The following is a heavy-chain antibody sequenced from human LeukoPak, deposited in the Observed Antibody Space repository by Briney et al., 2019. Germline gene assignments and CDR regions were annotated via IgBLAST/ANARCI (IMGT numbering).Heavy chain of an antibody. CDR3: AREYDSGYYFDY. V-gene: IGHV3-53*01. CDR2: IYRGGET. CDR1: GVTVSSNF. J-gene: IGHJ4*02. D-gene: IGHD3-22*01. Sequence: PGGSLRLSCAASGVTVSSNFMSWVCQAPGKGLEWVSVIYRGGETYYADSVKGRFTISRDNSKNTLYLQMTSLRVEDTAVYYCAREYDSGYYFDYWGQGTLVTVSS.